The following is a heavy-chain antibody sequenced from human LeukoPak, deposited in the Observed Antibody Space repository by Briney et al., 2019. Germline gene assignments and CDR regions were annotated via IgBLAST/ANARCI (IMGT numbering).Heavy chain of an antibody. J-gene: IGHJ4*02. Sequence: GGSLRLSCAASGFTVISNYMSWVRQAPGKGLEWVSVIYSGGYTYYADSVKGRFTISRDNSSNTLYLQMNSLRAEDTAVYYCAREAVAGLDYRGQGTLVTVSS. V-gene: IGHV3-66*01. CDR3: AREAVAGLDY. CDR2: IYSGGYT. CDR1: GFTVISNY. D-gene: IGHD6-19*01.